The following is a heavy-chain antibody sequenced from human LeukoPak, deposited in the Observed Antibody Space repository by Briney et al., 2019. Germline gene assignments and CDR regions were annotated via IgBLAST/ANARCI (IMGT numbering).Heavy chain of an antibody. Sequence: PGGSLRLSCAASGFTLSSFGMNWVRRAPGKGREWFSYISSSSSTIYYADSVKGRFTISRDNAKNSLYLQMNSLRAEDTAVYYCAAGYCSSTSCYHPDYWGQGTLVTVSS. CDR2: ISSSSSTI. CDR1: GFTLSSFG. CDR3: AAGYCSSTSCYHPDY. J-gene: IGHJ4*02. D-gene: IGHD2-2*01. V-gene: IGHV3-48*01.